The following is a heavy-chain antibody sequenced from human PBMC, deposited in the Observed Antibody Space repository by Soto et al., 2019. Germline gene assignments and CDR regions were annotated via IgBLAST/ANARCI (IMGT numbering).Heavy chain of an antibody. J-gene: IGHJ4*02. CDR1: GGSFTGYI. D-gene: IGHD1-26*01. Sequence: SETLTLTCDVYGGSFTGYIWTWIRQTPGKGLQWIGQINHSGSANYNPSLKSRVTISVHTSNSQFSLELNSVTAADTAVYYCARGLISGSHYSGGWYYFDSWGQGTQVT. V-gene: IGHV4-34*01. CDR2: INHSGSA. CDR3: ARGLISGSHYSGGWYYFDS.